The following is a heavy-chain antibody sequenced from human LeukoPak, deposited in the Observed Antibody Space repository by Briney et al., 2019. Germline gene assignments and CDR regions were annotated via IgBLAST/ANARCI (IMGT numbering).Heavy chain of an antibody. CDR1: GGSISRAGYY. CDR3: ARHLSMHYYDTYDY. J-gene: IGHJ4*02. V-gene: IGHV4-30-2*03. D-gene: IGHD3-22*01. CDR2: IYYSGST. Sequence: PSQTLSLTCTVSGGSISRAGYYWTWIRQLPGKGLEWIGNIYYSGSTYYNPSLKSRVTISVDTSKNQFSLKLSSVTAADTAVYYCARHLSMHYYDTYDYWGQGTLVTVSS.